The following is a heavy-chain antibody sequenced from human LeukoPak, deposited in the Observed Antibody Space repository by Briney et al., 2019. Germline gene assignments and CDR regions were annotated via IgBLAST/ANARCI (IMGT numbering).Heavy chain of an antibody. J-gene: IGHJ4*02. CDR3: ATSRFYLES. Sequence: GGSLRLSCAASGFTFSNYWMSWVRQAPGKGLEWVTYIKQDGNEKYYVDSVKGRFTISRDNAKNSLYLQMNSLRAEDTAVYYCATSRFYLESWGQGTLVTVSS. CDR2: IKQDGNEK. V-gene: IGHV3-7*01. CDR1: GFTFSNYW.